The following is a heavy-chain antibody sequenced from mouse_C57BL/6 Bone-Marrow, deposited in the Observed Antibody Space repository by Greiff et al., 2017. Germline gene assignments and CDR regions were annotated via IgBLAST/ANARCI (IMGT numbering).Heavy chain of an antibody. D-gene: IGHD2-4*01. J-gene: IGHJ2*01. CDR3: AREGVYYDYGGAYFDY. CDR1: GYTFTSYW. CDR2: INPSNGGT. V-gene: IGHV1-53*01. Sequence: QVQLQQPGTELVKPGASVKLSCKASGYTFTSYWMHWVKQRPGQGLEWIGNINPSNGGTNYNEQFKSKATLTVDKSSSTAYMQLSSLTSEDSAVYYCAREGVYYDYGGAYFDYWGQGTTLTVSS.